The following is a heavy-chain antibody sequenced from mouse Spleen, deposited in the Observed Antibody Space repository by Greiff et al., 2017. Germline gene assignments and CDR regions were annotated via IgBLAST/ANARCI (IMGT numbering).Heavy chain of an antibody. CDR2: FSSGSSTI. D-gene: IGHD2-10*02. Sequence: EVKLVESGGGLVQPGGSRKLSCAASGFTFSSFGMHWVRQAPEKGLEWVAYFSSGSSTIYYADTLKGRFTISRDNPKNTLFLQMTSLRSEDTAMYYCARCEYGNYWYFGVWGAGTTVTVSS. CDR1: GFTFSSFG. V-gene: IGHV5-17*02. CDR3: ARCEYGNYWYFGV. J-gene: IGHJ1*01.